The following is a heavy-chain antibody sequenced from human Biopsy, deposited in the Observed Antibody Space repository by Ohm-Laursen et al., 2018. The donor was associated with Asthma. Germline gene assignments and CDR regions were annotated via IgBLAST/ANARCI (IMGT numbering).Heavy chain of an antibody. D-gene: IGHD3-16*02. CDR2: VSYDGGVA. CDR1: GFVFRSHA. J-gene: IGHJ5*01. Sequence: SLRLSCAASGFVFRSHAMHWVRQAPGKGLEWVAVVSYDGGVAHYADSMKGRFTISRDNSKNRLYLEMASLRAEDTAVYYCAREKVIESRGFQNWFDPWGQGTLVHVSS. V-gene: IGHV3-33*08. CDR3: AREKVIESRGFQNWFDP.